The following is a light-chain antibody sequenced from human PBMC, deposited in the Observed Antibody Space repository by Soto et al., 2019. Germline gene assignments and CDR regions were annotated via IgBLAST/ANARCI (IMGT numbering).Light chain of an antibody. V-gene: IGKV2-28*01. CDR3: MQSLLAPKT. CDR1: QRLLHNNGYNY. Sequence: DIVMTQSPLSLPVTPGEPASISCRSSQRLLHNNGYNYLDWYLQKPGQSPQLLIYLGSNRASGVPDRFSGSGSGTDFTLKISRVEAEDVGVYYCMQSLLAPKTFGQGTKVEIK. J-gene: IGKJ1*01. CDR2: LGS.